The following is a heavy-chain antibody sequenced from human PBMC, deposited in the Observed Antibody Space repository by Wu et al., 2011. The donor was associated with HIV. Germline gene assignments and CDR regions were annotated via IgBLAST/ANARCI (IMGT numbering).Heavy chain of an antibody. Sequence: YATAYTSSVKGRFTISRDDSKSTAFLQMNSLKVEDTAVYYCTVLSGPLDSWGQGTLVTVSS. CDR2: YAT. J-gene: IGHJ4*02. V-gene: IGHV3-73*01. CDR3: TVLSGPLDS. D-gene: IGHD1-26*01.